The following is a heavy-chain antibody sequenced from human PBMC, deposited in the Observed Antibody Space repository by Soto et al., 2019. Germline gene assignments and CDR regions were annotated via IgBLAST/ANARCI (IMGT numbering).Heavy chain of an antibody. D-gene: IGHD4-17*01. CDR2: IYYSGST. J-gene: IGHJ5*02. CDR1: GDSISTYY. CDR3: ARLRYGDYGWFDP. Sequence: SETLSLTCTVSGDSISTYYWSWIRQPPGKGLEWIGYIYYSGSTNYNPSLKSRVTISVDTSKNQFSLKLSSVTAADTAVYFCARLRYGDYGWFDPWGQGTLVTVSS. V-gene: IGHV4-59*08.